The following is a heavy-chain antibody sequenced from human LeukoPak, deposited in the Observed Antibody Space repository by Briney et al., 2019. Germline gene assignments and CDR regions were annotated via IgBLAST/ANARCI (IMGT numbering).Heavy chain of an antibody. CDR2: IGVAGDT. J-gene: IGHJ3*02. V-gene: IGHV3-13*04. CDR3: ARGFVHAFDI. Sequence: PGGSLRLSCAASGFAFSTYDMHWVRQATGKGLEWVSAIGVAGDTYYPGSVKGRFTISRENAKNSLHLQMNSLRAGDTAVYYCARGFVHAFDIWGQGTMVTVSS. CDR1: GFAFSTYD. D-gene: IGHD6-6*01.